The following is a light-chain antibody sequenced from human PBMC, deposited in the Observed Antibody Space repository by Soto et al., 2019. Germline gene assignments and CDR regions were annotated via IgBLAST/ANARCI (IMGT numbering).Light chain of an antibody. Sequence: QSVLTQPPSVSAAPGQKVTISCSGSGSNIGKNSVSWYQQLPGTTPKLLIYDNYKRPSGIPDRFSGSRSGTSATLGITGLQTGDEADYYCGTWDSSVRAGVFGTGTKVTVL. CDR3: GTWDSSVRAGV. J-gene: IGLJ1*01. CDR2: DNY. V-gene: IGLV1-51*01. CDR1: GSNIGKNS.